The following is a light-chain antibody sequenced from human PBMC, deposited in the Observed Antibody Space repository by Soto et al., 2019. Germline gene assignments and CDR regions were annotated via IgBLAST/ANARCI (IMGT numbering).Light chain of an antibody. CDR3: QQYDNSPWT. J-gene: IGKJ1*01. Sequence: EIVLTQSPGTLSLSPGERATLSCRARQSISSSYLAWYQQKPGQAPRLLIYDASSRATGIPDRFSGSGSGTDFTLTISRLEPEDFAVYYCQQYDNSPWTFGQGTKVDIK. V-gene: IGKV3-20*01. CDR2: DAS. CDR1: QSISSSY.